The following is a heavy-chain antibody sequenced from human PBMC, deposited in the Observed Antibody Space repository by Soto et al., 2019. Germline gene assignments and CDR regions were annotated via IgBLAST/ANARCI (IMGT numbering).Heavy chain of an antibody. V-gene: IGHV4-31*03. Sequence: SETLSLTCTVSGGSISSGDYYWTWVRQHPGKGLEWIGYIYYSGSTYYNPSLKSRVTISVDTSKNQFSLKLSSVTAADAAVYYCARADNDYGDAFDIWGQGTMVTVSS. CDR1: GGSISSGDYY. J-gene: IGHJ3*02. CDR3: ARADNDYGDAFDI. D-gene: IGHD4-17*01. CDR2: IYYSGST.